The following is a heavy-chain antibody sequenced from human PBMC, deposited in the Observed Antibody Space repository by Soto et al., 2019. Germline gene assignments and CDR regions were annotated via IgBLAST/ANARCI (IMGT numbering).Heavy chain of an antibody. D-gene: IGHD5-12*01. CDR3: AKDKRYSGYDYPDY. CDR2: ISYDGSNK. J-gene: IGHJ4*02. CDR1: GFTFSSYG. Sequence: QVQLVESGGGVVQPGRSLRLSCAASGFTFSSYGMHWVRQAPGKGLEWVAVISYDGSNKYYADSVKGRFTISRDNSKNTLYLQMNSLRAEDTAVYYCAKDKRYSGYDYPDYWGQGTLVTVSS. V-gene: IGHV3-30*18.